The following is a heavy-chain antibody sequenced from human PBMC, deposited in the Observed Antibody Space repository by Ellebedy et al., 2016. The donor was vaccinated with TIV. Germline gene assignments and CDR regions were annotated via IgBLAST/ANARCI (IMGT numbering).Heavy chain of an antibody. J-gene: IGHJ5*02. CDR1: GGSISSYY. D-gene: IGHD3-10*01. CDR2: IYYSGST. Sequence: SETLSLXXTVSGGSISSYYWSWIRQPPGKGLEWIGYIYYSGSTNYNPSLKSRVTISVDTSKNQFSLKLSSVTAADTAVYYCARGDYYGSGSPWFDPWGQGTLVTVSS. CDR3: ARGDYYGSGSPWFDP. V-gene: IGHV4-59*01.